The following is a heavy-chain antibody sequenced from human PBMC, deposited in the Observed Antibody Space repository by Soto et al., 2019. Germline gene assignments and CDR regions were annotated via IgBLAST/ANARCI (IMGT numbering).Heavy chain of an antibody. CDR2: TYYRSKWYN. V-gene: IGHV6-1*01. CDR3: VRLIGNSWLDF. CDR1: GDSVSSSSVT. J-gene: IGHJ5*01. D-gene: IGHD1-26*01. Sequence: QVQLQQSEPGLVKPSQTLSLTCAISGDSVSSSSVTWNWIRQSPSRGFEWLGRTYYRSKWYNDYAESVKSRITINPDTSKNQFSLHLNSVTPEDAAVYYCVRLIGNSWLDFWGQGTLVTVSS.